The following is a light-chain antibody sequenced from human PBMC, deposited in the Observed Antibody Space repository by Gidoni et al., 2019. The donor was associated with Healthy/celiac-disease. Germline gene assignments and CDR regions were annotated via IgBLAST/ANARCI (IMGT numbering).Light chain of an antibody. CDR3: MQALQTPIT. Sequence: DIAMTQSPLSLPVTPGEPASISCRSSQSLLHSNGYNYLDWYLQKPGQSPQLLIYLGSNRASGVPDRFSGSGSGTDFTLIISRVEAEDVGVYYCMQALQTPITFGQGTRLEIK. CDR2: LGS. CDR1: QSLLHSNGYNY. V-gene: IGKV2-28*01. J-gene: IGKJ5*01.